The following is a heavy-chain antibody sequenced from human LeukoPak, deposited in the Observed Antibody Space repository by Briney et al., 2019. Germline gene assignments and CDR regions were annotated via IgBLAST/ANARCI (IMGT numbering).Heavy chain of an antibody. J-gene: IGHJ4*02. Sequence: PSETLSLTCTVSGGSISSYYWSWIRQPPGKGPEWIGYIYYSGSTNYNPSLKSRVTISVDTSKNQFSLKLSSVTAADTAVYYCARHRAHYYDSSGYYDYWGQGTLVTVSS. D-gene: IGHD3-22*01. V-gene: IGHV4-59*08. CDR2: IYYSGST. CDR3: ARHRAHYYDSSGYYDY. CDR1: GGSISSYY.